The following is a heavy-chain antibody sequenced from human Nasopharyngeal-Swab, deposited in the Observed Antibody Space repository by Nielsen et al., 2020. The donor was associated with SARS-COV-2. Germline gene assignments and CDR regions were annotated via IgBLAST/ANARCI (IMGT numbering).Heavy chain of an antibody. CDR3: ARDKLGGGLGYYYGMDV. D-gene: IGHD1-26*01. CDR1: GFTFSSYS. V-gene: IGHV3-21*01. J-gene: IGHJ6*02. CDR2: ISSSSSYI. Sequence: GESLKISCAASGFTFSSYSMNWVRQDQGKGMEWVSSISSSSSYIYYADSVKGRFTISRDNAKNSLYLQMNSLRAEDTAVYYCARDKLGGGLGYYYGMDVWGQGTTVTVSS.